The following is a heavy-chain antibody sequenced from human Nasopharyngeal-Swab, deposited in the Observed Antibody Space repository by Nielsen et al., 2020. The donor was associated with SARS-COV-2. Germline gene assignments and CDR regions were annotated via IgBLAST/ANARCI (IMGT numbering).Heavy chain of an antibody. V-gene: IGHV3-11*04. CDR3: ARDGDSGYSYGSYYGMDV. J-gene: IGHJ6*02. D-gene: IGHD5-18*01. CDR1: GFTFSDYY. CDR2: ISSSGSTI. Sequence: GESLKISCAASGFTFSDYYMSWIRQAPGKGLEWVSYISSSGSTIYYADSVKGRFTISRDNAKNSLYLQMNSLRAEDTVVYYCARDGDSGYSYGSYYGMDVWGQGTTVTVSS.